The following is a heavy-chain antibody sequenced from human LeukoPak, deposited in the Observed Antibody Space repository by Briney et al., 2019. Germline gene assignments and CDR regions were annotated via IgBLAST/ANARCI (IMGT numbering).Heavy chain of an antibody. J-gene: IGHJ4*02. D-gene: IGHD6-13*01. Sequence: ASVKVSCKASGYTITNNYMHWVRQAPGQGLEWMGVINPSGTGTSYAQKFQGRITMSRDTSTSTVYMELSSLRSEDTAVYYCARGYSSSWFDYWGQGTLVTVSS. CDR2: INPSGTGT. CDR1: GYTITNNY. V-gene: IGHV1-46*01. CDR3: ARGYSSSWFDY.